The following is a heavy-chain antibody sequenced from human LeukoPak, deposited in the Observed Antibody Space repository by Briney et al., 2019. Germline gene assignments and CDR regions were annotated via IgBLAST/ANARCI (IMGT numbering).Heavy chain of an antibody. Sequence: GESLQISCKGSGYSFTTYWIGWVRQMPGKGLEWMGIIYPGDSDTTYSPSFQGQVTISADKSISTAYLQWSSLKASDSAMYYCGRIPAAGSLKGSFDIWGQGTMVTVSS. D-gene: IGHD6-13*01. CDR2: IYPGDSDT. J-gene: IGHJ3*02. CDR3: GRIPAAGSLKGSFDI. V-gene: IGHV5-51*01. CDR1: GYSFTTYW.